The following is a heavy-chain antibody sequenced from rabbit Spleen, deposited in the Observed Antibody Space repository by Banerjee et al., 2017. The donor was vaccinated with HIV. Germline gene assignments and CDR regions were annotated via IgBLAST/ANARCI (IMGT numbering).Heavy chain of an antibody. CDR1: RFDFSTYS. D-gene: IGHD3-1*01. J-gene: IGHJ4*02. V-gene: IGHV1S7*01. CDR2: IDPVFGIT. Sequence: QLVESGGGLVQPGGSLKLSCKASRFDFSTYSMSWVRQAPGKGLEWIGYIDPVFGITYYANWVNGRFTISRDNAQNTLFLQLNSLTAADTATYFCARDWVATPGFWGPGTLVTVS. CDR3: ARDWVATPGF.